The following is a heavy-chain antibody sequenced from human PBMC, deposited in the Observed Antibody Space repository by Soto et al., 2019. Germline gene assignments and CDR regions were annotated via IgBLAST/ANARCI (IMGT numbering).Heavy chain of an antibody. D-gene: IGHD6-13*01. J-gene: IGHJ3*02. CDR3: ARDVSPGSSSLYLDAFDI. CDR2: IKQDGSKK. Sequence: EVQLEESGGGLVQPGGSLRLSCAASGFTLSMYWMTWVRQAPGRGLEWVANIKQDGSKKSYLDSVRGGFTISRDNVRNSLYLQMDSLRAEDTALYYCARDVSPGSSSLYLDAFDIWGQGTMVIVSS. CDR1: GFTLSMYW. V-gene: IGHV3-7*05.